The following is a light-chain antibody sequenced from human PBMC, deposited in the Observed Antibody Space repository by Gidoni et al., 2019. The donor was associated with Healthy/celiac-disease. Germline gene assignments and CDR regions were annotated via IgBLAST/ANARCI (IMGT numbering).Light chain of an antibody. CDR1: QSISSY. V-gene: IGKV1-39*01. CDR3: QQSYSTLSFT. J-gene: IGKJ3*01. CDR2: AAS. Sequence: DIQMNQSPSSLSASVGDRVTITCRASQSISSYLNWYQQKPGKAPKLLISAASSLQSGVPSRFSGSGSGTDFTLTISSLQPEDFATYYCQQSYSTLSFTFXPXTKVDIK.